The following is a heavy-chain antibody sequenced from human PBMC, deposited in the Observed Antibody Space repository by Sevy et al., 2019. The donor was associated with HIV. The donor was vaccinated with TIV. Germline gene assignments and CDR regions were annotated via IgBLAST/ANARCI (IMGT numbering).Heavy chain of an antibody. CDR1: EFIFTNAW. CDR2: IKSKTNGGTT. V-gene: IGHV3-15*01. Sequence: GGSLRLSCAASEFIFTNAWMSWLRQAPGKGLEWVGRIKSKTNGGTTDYAAPVEGRFTISRDDSKKTLYLQMNSLKTEDTAVYYCTTDLEYQLERYYFNYWGQGTLVTVSS. D-gene: IGHD2-2*01. J-gene: IGHJ4*02. CDR3: TTDLEYQLERYYFNY.